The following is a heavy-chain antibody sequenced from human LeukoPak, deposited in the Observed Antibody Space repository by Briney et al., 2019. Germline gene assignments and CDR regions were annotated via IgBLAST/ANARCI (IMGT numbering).Heavy chain of an antibody. D-gene: IGHD6-19*01. CDR2: ISSSGSTI. CDR1: GFTFSSYE. CDR3: AREGIAVAGVFDY. J-gene: IGHJ4*02. Sequence: PEGSLRLSCAASGFTFSSYEMNWVRQAPGKGLEWVSYISSSGSTIYYADSVKGRFTISRDNAKNSLYLQMNSLRAEDTAVYYCAREGIAVAGVFDYWGQGTLVTVSS. V-gene: IGHV3-48*03.